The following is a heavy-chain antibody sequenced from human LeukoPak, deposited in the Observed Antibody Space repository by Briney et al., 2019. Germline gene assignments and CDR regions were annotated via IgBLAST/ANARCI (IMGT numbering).Heavy chain of an antibody. J-gene: IGHJ4*02. CDR2: ISYDGSNK. CDR3: AKDQGSSGGDYFDY. V-gene: IGHV3-30-3*01. CDR1: GFTFSSYA. D-gene: IGHD6-19*01. Sequence: GGSLRLSCAASGFTFSSYAMHWVRQAPGKGLEWVAVISYDGSNKYYADSVRGRFTISRDNSKNTLYLQMNGLRAEDTAVYYCAKDQGSSGGDYFDYWGQGTLVTVSS.